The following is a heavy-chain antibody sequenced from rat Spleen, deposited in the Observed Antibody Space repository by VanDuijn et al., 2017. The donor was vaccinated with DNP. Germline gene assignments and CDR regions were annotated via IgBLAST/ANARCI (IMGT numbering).Heavy chain of an antibody. J-gene: IGHJ2*01. CDR1: GFTFSDYY. CDR2: IRHDGRNT. CDR3: ARHYYDGSYYFDY. D-gene: IGHD1-12*02. Sequence: EVQLVESDGGLVQPGRSLKLSCAASGFTFSDYYMSWVRQAPTKGLEWVATIRHDGRNTYYRDSVKGRFTVSRDNAKSTLYLQMDSLRSEDTATYYCARHYYDGSYYFDYWGQGVMVTVSS. V-gene: IGHV5-29*01.